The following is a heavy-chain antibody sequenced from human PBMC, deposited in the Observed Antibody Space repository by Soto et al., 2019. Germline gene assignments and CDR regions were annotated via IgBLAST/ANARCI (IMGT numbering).Heavy chain of an antibody. Sequence: SETLSLTCIASGVSISSNYWSWIRQPPGKGLEWIGYIHYTGSSNFHPSLKNRVIISVDTSKNQFSLKLSSVTAADTAVYYCARSYPNTIFGVVPSRGLDVWGQGTTVTVSS. D-gene: IGHD3-3*01. V-gene: IGHV4-59*01. CDR2: IHYTGSS. CDR1: GVSISSNY. J-gene: IGHJ6*02. CDR3: ARSYPNTIFGVVPSRGLDV.